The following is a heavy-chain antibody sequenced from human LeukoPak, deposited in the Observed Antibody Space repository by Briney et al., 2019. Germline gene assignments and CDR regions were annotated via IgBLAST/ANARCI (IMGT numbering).Heavy chain of an antibody. V-gene: IGHV4-61*02. CDR2: IYTSGST. Sequence: PSETLSPTCTVSGGSISSGSYYWSWIRQPAGKGLEWIGRIYTSGSTYYNPSLKSRVTISVDTSKNQFSLKLSSVTAADTAVYYCARLSIVVVPAATFDPWGQGTLVTVSS. J-gene: IGHJ5*02. D-gene: IGHD2-2*01. CDR1: GGSISSGSYY. CDR3: ARLSIVVVPAATFDP.